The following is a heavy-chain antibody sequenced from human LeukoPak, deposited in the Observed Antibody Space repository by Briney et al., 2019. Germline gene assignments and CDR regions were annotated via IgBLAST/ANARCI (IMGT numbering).Heavy chain of an antibody. J-gene: IGHJ4*02. Sequence: GASVKVSCKASGYTFTGHYLNWLRQAPGQGLEWMGRINPNSGDTKYADKFQGRVIMTRDTSTSTAYMELNGLRSNDTASYYCARDMWELPSDYYYDYGGEGTLVTVSS. CDR3: ARDMWELPSDYYYDY. V-gene: IGHV1-2*06. D-gene: IGHD1-26*01. CDR2: INPNSGDT. CDR1: GYTFTGHY.